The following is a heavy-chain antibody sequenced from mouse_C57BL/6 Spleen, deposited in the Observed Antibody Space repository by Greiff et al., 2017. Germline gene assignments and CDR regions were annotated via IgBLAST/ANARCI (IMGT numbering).Heavy chain of an antibody. D-gene: IGHD1-1*01. CDR1: GYTFTSYW. CDR3: ARSGDYYGSSHWYFDV. CDR2: IYPSDSET. V-gene: IGHV1-61*01. J-gene: IGHJ1*03. Sequence: QVQLQQPGAELVRPGSSVKLSCKASGYTFTSYWMDWVKQRPGQGLEWIGNIYPSDSETHYNQKFKDKATLTVDKSSSTAYMQLSSLTSEDSAVYYCARSGDYYGSSHWYFDVWGTGTTVTVSS.